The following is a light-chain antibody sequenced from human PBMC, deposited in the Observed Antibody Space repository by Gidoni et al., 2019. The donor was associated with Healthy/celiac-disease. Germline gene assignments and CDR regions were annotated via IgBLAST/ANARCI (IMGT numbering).Light chain of an antibody. CDR1: QSLLHSNGYNY. CDR2: LGS. CDR3: MQALQTAGYT. V-gene: IGKV2-28*01. J-gene: IGKJ2*01. Sequence: DIVMTQSPLSLPVTPGEPASISCRSSQSLLHSNGYNYLDWYLQKPGQSPQLLIYLGSNRASGVPDRVSGSGSGTDFTLKISRVEAEDVGVYYCMQALQTAGYTFGQXTKLEIK.